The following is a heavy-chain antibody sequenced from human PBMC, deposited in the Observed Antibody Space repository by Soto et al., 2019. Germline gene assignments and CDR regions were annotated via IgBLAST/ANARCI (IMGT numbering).Heavy chain of an antibody. CDR1: GFTFSNYG. CDR2: VSYNGRKE. CDR3: AKDSLRGEVPAALNFDY. V-gene: IGHV3-30*18. J-gene: IGHJ4*02. Sequence: QVQLVESGGGVVQPGRSLRLSCVASGFTFSNYGMHWVRQAPGKGLEWVAIVSYNGRKEYYADSVKGRFSISRDNSKNTMYVQMNNLRDEDTAVYYCAKDSLRGEVPAALNFDYWGRGTLVTVSS. D-gene: IGHD2-2*01.